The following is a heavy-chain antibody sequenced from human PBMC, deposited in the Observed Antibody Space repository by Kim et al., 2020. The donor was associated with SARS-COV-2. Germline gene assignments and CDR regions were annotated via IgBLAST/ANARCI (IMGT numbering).Heavy chain of an antibody. J-gene: IGHJ5*02. CDR1: GFTFSSYS. V-gene: IGHV3-21*01. CDR3: ARDSEVYDFWSGYGGGGHNWFDP. Sequence: GGSLRLSCAASGFTFSSYSMNWVRQAPGKGLEWVSSISSSSSYIYYADSVKGRFTISRDNAKNSLYLQMNSLRAEDTAVYYCARDSEVYDFWSGYGGGGHNWFDPWGQGTLVTVSS. D-gene: IGHD3-3*01. CDR2: ISSSSSYI.